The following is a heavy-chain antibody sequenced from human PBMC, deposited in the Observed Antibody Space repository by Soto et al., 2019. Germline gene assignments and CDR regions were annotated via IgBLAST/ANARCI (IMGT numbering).Heavy chain of an antibody. Sequence: TSETLSLTCTVSGGSLSSSSYYRGWIRQPPGKGLEWIGSIYYSGSTYYNPSLKSRVTISVDTSKNQFSLKLSSVTAADTAVYYCGTHGSGSYYGMDVWGQGTTVNGSS. CDR3: GTHGSGSYYGMDV. J-gene: IGHJ6*02. V-gene: IGHV4-39*01. CDR2: IYYSGST. CDR1: GGSLSSSSYY. D-gene: IGHD3-10*01.